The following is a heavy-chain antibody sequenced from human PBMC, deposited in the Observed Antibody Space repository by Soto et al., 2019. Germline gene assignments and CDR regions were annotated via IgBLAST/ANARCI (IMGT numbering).Heavy chain of an antibody. CDR2: ISSNGGST. D-gene: IGHD3-3*01. CDR1: GFTFSSYA. CDR3: VKDLSYDFWSGYYYYYYYYGMHV. V-gene: IGHV3-64D*06. J-gene: IGHJ6*01. Sequence: EGALRLSCSASGFTFSSYAMHWDRQAPGKGLEYVSAISSNGGSTYYADSVKGRFTISRDNSKNTLYLQMSSLRAEDTAVYYCVKDLSYDFWSGYYYYYYYYGMHVWGQGTTVTVSS.